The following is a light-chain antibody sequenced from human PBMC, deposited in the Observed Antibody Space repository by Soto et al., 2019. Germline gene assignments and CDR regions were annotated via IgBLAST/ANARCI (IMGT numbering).Light chain of an antibody. CDR1: QSVSYY. J-gene: IGKJ5*01. Sequence: EIVLTQSPATLSLSPGERATLSCRASQSVSYYLAWYQQKPGQAPRLLIYDASNRATGIPARFSVSGSGTDFTLSISSLETEDFAGYYCQQRSHWPPVTFGQGTRLEIK. V-gene: IGKV3-11*01. CDR3: QQRSHWPPVT. CDR2: DAS.